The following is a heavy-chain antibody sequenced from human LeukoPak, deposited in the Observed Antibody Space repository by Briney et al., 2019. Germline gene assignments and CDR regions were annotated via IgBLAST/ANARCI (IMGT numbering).Heavy chain of an antibody. V-gene: IGHV1-2*02. D-gene: IGHD6-19*01. CDR3: ARGEQWLIRY. CDR1: GYSFTDYY. J-gene: IGHJ4*02. Sequence: ASVKVSCKASGYSFTDYYIHWVRQAPGQGLEWMGWINPNSSDTSYAQNFHGRVTMTRDWSINTAYLEVSSVKSDDTVVFYCARGEQWLIRYWGQGTLVTVSS. CDR2: INPNSSDT.